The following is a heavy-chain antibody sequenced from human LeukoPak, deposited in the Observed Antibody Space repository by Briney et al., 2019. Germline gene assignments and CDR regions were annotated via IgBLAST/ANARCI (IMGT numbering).Heavy chain of an antibody. J-gene: IGHJ5*02. CDR2: IYYSGST. CDR3: ARHGGEITLVRGVINWFDP. D-gene: IGHD3-10*01. V-gene: IGHV4-59*08. CDR1: GGSISTYY. Sequence: SETLSLTCTVSGGSISTYYWSWIRQPPGKGLEWIGFIYYSGSTNYNPSLKSRVIMSVDTSKNQFSLKLTSVTAAVTAVYYCARHGGEITLVRGVINWFDPWGQGTQVTVSS.